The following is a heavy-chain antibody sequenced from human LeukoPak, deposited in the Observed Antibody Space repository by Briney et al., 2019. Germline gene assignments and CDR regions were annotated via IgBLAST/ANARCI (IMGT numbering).Heavy chain of an antibody. CDR2: ISYDGSNK. CDR3: AREGMVRELAGGYYYYYGMDV. J-gene: IGHJ6*02. D-gene: IGHD3-10*01. Sequence: GGPLRLSCAASGFTFSSYAMHWVRQAPGKGLEWVAVISYDGSNKYYADSVKGRFTISRDNSKNTLYLQMNSLRAEDTAVYYCAREGMVRELAGGYYYYYGMDVWGQGTTVTVSS. V-gene: IGHV3-30*04. CDR1: GFTFSSYA.